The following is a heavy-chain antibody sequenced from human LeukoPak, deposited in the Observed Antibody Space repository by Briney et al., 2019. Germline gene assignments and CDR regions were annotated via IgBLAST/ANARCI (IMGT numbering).Heavy chain of an antibody. CDR1: GFSFSSYW. CDR3: ARHGRAYSSSWVDY. Sequence: GGSLRLSCAASGFSFSSYWMSWVRQMPGKGLEWMGIIYPGDSDTRYSPSFQGQVTISADKSISTAYLQWSSLKASDTAMYYCARHGRAYSSSWVDYWGQGTLVTVSS. D-gene: IGHD6-13*01. V-gene: IGHV5-51*01. J-gene: IGHJ4*02. CDR2: IYPGDSDT.